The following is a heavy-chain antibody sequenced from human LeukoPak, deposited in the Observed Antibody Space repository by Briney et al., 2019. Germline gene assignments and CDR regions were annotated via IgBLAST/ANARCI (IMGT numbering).Heavy chain of an antibody. D-gene: IGHD3-22*01. CDR2: ISSSSSYI. CDR3: ARHRYYYDSSGSPHFVY. V-gene: IGHV3-21*01. J-gene: IGHJ4*02. CDR1: GFTFSSYS. Sequence: GGSLRLPCAASGFTFSSYSMNWVRQAPGKGLEWVSSISSSSSYIYYADSVKGRFTISRDNAKNSLYLQMNSLRAEDTAVYYCARHRYYYDSSGSPHFVYWCQGTLVTLSS.